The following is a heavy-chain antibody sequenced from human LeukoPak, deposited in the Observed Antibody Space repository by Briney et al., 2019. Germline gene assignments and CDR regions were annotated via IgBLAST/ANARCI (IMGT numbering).Heavy chain of an antibody. Sequence: ASVNVSCKASGYTFTSYDINWVRQATGQGLEWMGWMNPNSGNTGYAQKFQGRVTMTRNTSISTAYMELSSLRSEDTAVYYCARGSKGRGWDAFDIWGQGTMVTVSS. J-gene: IGHJ3*02. CDR1: GYTFTSYD. CDR2: MNPNSGNT. CDR3: ARGSKGRGWDAFDI. D-gene: IGHD3-22*01. V-gene: IGHV1-8*02.